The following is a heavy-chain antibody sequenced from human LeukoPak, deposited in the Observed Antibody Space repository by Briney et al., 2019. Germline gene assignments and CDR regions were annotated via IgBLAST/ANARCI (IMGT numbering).Heavy chain of an antibody. Sequence: GASVKVSCKASGGTFSSYAISWVRQAPGQGLEWMGGIIPIFGTANYAQKFQGRVAITTDESTSTAYMELSSLRSEDTAMYYCASSRGSYSQFDYWGQGTLVTVSS. CDR1: GGTFSSYA. J-gene: IGHJ4*02. D-gene: IGHD1-26*01. V-gene: IGHV1-69*05. CDR2: IIPIFGTA. CDR3: ASSRGSYSQFDY.